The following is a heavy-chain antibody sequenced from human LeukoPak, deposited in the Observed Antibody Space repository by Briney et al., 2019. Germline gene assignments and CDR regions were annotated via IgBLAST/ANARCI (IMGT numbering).Heavy chain of an antibody. D-gene: IGHD3-10*01. CDR3: ASFSGSYYSLGSDY. Sequence: GGSLRLSCAASGFTFSSYSMNWVRQAPGKGLKWVSSISSSSSYIYYADSVKGRFTISRDNAKNSLYLQMNSLRAEDTAVYYCASFSGSYYSLGSDYWGQGTLVTVSS. V-gene: IGHV3-21*01. CDR2: ISSSSSYI. J-gene: IGHJ4*02. CDR1: GFTFSSYS.